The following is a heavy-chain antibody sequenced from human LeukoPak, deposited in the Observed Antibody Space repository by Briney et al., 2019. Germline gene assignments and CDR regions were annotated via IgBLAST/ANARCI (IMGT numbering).Heavy chain of an antibody. J-gene: IGHJ5*02. CDR1: GYTFTGYY. D-gene: IGHD3-16*02. Sequence: ASVKVSCNASGYTFTGYYMHWVRQAPGQGLEWMGWINPNSGGTNYAQKFQGRVTMTRDTSISTAYMELSRLRSDDTAVYYCASQLDDYVWGSYLGPWGQGTLVTVSS. V-gene: IGHV1-2*02. CDR3: ASQLDDYVWGSYLGP. CDR2: INPNSGGT.